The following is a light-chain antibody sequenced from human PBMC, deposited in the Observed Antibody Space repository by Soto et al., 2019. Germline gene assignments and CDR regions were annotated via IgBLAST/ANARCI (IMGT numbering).Light chain of an antibody. V-gene: IGLV3-1*01. J-gene: IGLJ1*01. CDR1: FLGDKY. Sequence: SYELTQPPSVSVSPGQTASITCSGNFLGDKYASWYQLRPDQSPVLVIHQDTKRPSGIPERFSGSNSGNRATLTISGTQAMDEADSYCQAWDSSTASYVFGTGTKVTVL. CDR3: QAWDSSTASYV. CDR2: QDT.